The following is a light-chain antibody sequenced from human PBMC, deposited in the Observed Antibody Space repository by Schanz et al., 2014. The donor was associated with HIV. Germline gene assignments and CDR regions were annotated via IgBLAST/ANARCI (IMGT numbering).Light chain of an antibody. J-gene: IGLJ2*01. CDR3: QAYDSSLRDVV. Sequence: QSVLTQPPSVSGAPGQRITISCTGSTSNIGAGFDVHWYQQLPGAAPKLLIYENINRPSGLPDRFSASKSGTSASLAITGLQAEDEAEYYCQAYDSSLRDVVFGGGTKLTVL. V-gene: IGLV1-40*01. CDR2: ENI. CDR1: TSNIGAGFD.